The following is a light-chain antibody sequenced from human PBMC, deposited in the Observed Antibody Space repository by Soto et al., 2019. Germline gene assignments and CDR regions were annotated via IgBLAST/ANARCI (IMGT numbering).Light chain of an antibody. CDR3: QQSYGTPFT. CDR2: TAS. CDR1: QSIGGY. J-gene: IGKJ3*01. Sequence: DIQMTQSPSSLSASVGDRVSITCRASQSIGGYLNWYQQKPGKAPNLLIYTASSLHSGAPSRFSGSGSGTDFTLTISSLQPEEFATYYCQQSYGTPFTFAPGTKVDIK. V-gene: IGKV1-39*01.